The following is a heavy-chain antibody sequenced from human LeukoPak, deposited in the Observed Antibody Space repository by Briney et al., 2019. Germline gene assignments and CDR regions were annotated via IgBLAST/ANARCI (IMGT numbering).Heavy chain of an antibody. J-gene: IGHJ6*02. CDR2: ISSSSSTI. Sequence: GGSLRLSCAASGFTFSSHSMNWVRQAPGKGLEWVSYISSSSSTIYYAGSVKGRFTISRDNAKDSLYLQMNSLRAEDTAVYYCARGQAGGMDVWGQGTTVTVSS. CDR3: ARGQAGGMDV. V-gene: IGHV3-48*01. CDR1: GFTFSSHS.